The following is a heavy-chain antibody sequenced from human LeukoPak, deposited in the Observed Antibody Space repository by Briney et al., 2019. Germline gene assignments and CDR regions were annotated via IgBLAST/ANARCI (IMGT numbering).Heavy chain of an antibody. V-gene: IGHV4-38-2*01. J-gene: IGHJ2*01. CDR2: IYHSGST. CDR3: ARAHCSSTSCSYFDL. D-gene: IGHD2-2*01. Sequence: SETLSLTCAVSGYSISSGYYWGWIRQPPGKGLEWIGSIYHSGSTYYNPSLKRRVTISVDTSKNQFSLKLSSVTAADTAVYYCARAHCSSTSCSYFDLWGRGTLVTVSS. CDR1: GYSISSGYY.